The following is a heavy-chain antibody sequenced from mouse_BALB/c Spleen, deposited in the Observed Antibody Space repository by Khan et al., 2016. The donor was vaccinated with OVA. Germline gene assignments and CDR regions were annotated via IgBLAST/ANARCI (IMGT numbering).Heavy chain of an antibody. Sequence: QVQLKQSGAELAKPGASVKMSCKASGYTFTNYWMHWVKQRPGQGLEWIGYIIPITGYTEYNQKFKDKATLTADKSSSTAYMQLSSLTSEDSAVYYCARDYERFAYWGQGTLVTVSA. CDR1: GYTFTNYW. D-gene: IGHD1-1*01. CDR2: IIPITGYT. CDR3: ARDYERFAY. V-gene: IGHV1-7*01. J-gene: IGHJ3*01.